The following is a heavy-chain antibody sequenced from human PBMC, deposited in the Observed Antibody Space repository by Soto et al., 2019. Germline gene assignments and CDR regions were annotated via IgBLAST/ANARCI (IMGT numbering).Heavy chain of an antibody. CDR2: IESDGSST. CDR1: GFTFSSYW. CDR3: ARDRADPIGDYHPLFDS. J-gene: IGHJ4*02. D-gene: IGHD2-21*01. V-gene: IGHV3-74*01. Sequence: PGGSLRLSCAASGFTFSSYWMNCVRQAPGKGLVWGSRIESDGSSTNYADSVKGRFTVSRDNAKNTLYLQMNSLRAEDTAVYYCARDRADPIGDYHPLFDSWGLGTLVTVSS.